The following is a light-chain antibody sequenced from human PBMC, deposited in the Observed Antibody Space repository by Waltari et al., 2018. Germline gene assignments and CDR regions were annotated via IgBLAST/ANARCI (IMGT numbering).Light chain of an antibody. Sequence: QSVLTPPPSASGTPGQRVTISCSGSYSNIGSTVVNWYQQLPGKAPKLLIYRSDRRPSGVPVRFSGSKSGSSASLAIDGLHSEDEADYYCASWDDSLNGHWVFGGGTKVTVL. V-gene: IGLV1-44*01. CDR2: RSD. CDR1: YSNIGSTV. CDR3: ASWDDSLNGHWV. J-gene: IGLJ3*02.